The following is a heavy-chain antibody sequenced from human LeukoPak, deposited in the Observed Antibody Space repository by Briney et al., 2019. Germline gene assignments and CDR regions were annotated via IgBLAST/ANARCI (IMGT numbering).Heavy chain of an antibody. CDR1: GFTFDDYT. D-gene: IGHD3-3*01. CDR3: AKDGDFWSGSPYDY. Sequence: GGSLRLSCAASGFTFDDYTMHWVRQAPGKGLEWVSLISWDGGSTYYADSVKGRFTISRDNSKNTLYLQMNSLRAEDTAVYYCAKDGDFWSGSPYDYWGQGTLVTVSS. V-gene: IGHV3-43*01. J-gene: IGHJ4*02. CDR2: ISWDGGST.